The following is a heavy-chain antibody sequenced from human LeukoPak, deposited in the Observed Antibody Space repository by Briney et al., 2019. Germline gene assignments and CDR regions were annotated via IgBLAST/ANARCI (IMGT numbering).Heavy chain of an antibody. CDR1: GGSISSYY. D-gene: IGHD1-26*01. V-gene: IGHV4-4*07. CDR3: VRELDDSGSYQHGAFDI. Sequence: SETLSLTCTVSGGSISSYYWSWIRQPAGKGLEWIGRIYTSGSTNYNPSLKSRVTMSVDTSKNQFSLKLSSVTAADTAVYYCVRELDDSGSYQHGAFDIWGQGTMVTVSS. J-gene: IGHJ3*02. CDR2: IYTSGST.